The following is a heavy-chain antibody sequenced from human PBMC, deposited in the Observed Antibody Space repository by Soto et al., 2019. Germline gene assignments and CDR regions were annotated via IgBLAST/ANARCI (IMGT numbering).Heavy chain of an antibody. CDR2: IFYSGST. CDR3: ARMGLDDTLTGYYFDH. Sequence: SETLSLPCPVSGCSISSTSYYWGWVRQPPGKGLEWIGGIFYSGSTYYNPSLKSRVTISVDTSKNQFSLKLSSVTAADTAVYYCARMGLDDTLTGYYFDHWGQGSLVTVSS. V-gene: IGHV4-39*01. D-gene: IGHD3-9*01. J-gene: IGHJ4*02. CDR1: GCSISSTSYY.